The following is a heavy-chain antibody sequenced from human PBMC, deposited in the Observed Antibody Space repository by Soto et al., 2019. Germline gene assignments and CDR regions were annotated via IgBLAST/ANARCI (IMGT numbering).Heavy chain of an antibody. CDR1: GGSISSGTYY. CDR2: ISHSGRT. D-gene: IGHD2-15*01. J-gene: IGHJ4*02. V-gene: IGHV4-31*01. CDR3: ARDSDYCTGGSCYGNFDF. Sequence: QVQLQESGPGLVKPSQTLSLTCTVSGGSISSGTYYWTWVRQRPGEGLEWIGFISHSGRTYYNPSLKILAAISVDTSENQFSLRLSSVTAADTAVYFCARDSDYCTGGSCYGNFDFWGQGTLVTVSS.